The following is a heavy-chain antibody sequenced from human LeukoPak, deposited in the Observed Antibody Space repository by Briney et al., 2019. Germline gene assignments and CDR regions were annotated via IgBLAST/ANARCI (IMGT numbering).Heavy chain of an antibody. D-gene: IGHD5-18*01. J-gene: IGHJ6*03. CDR2: INHSGST. V-gene: IGHV4-39*07. CDR3: ARLVGGYSYGYYYYYYMDV. Sequence: SETLSLTCNVSGGSISRSNYYWSWIRQPPGKGLEWIGEINHSGSTNYNPSLKSRVTISVDTSKNQFSLKLSSVTAADTAVYYCARLVGGYSYGYYYYYYMDVWGKGTTVTISS. CDR1: GGSISRSNYY.